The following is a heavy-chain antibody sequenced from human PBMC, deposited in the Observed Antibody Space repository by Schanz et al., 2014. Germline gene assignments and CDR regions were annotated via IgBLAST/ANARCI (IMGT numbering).Heavy chain of an antibody. CDR3: AREYSSYGTVYY. CDR2: ILYDGSNK. V-gene: IGHV3-30*03. Sequence: VQLVESGGGLVQPGGSLRLSCAASGFTFSDYYMTWIRQAPGKGLEWVAVILYDGSNKYYADSVKGRFTISRDNSKNTLYLQMNSLRVEDTALYYCAREYSSYGTVYYWGQGTLXTVSS. D-gene: IGHD5-12*01. J-gene: IGHJ4*02. CDR1: GFTFSDYY.